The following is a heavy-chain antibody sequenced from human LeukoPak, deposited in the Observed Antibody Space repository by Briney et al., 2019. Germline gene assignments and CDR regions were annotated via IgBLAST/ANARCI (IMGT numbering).Heavy chain of an antibody. Sequence: SETLSLTCTVSGGSISSSSYYWGWIRQPPGKGLEWMGSIYYSGSTYYNPSLKSRVTISVDTSKNQFSLKLSSVTAADTAVYYCARHGCSGGSCYGPDYWGQGTLVTVSS. D-gene: IGHD2-15*01. CDR2: IYYSGST. V-gene: IGHV4-39*01. CDR1: GGSISSSSYY. J-gene: IGHJ4*02. CDR3: ARHGCSGGSCYGPDY.